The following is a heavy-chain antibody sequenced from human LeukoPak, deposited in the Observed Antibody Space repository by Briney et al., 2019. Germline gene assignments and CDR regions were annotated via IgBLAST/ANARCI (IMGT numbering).Heavy chain of an antibody. CDR2: IYYSGST. Sequence: SETLSLTCTVSGGSISSYYWSWIRQPPGKGLEWIGYIYYSGSTEYNPSLKSRVTISVDTSKNQFYLKLSSVTAADTAVYYCARAFWGSGIDYWGQGTLVTVSS. J-gene: IGHJ4*02. CDR1: GGSISSYY. D-gene: IGHD3-16*01. CDR3: ARAFWGSGIDY. V-gene: IGHV4-59*01.